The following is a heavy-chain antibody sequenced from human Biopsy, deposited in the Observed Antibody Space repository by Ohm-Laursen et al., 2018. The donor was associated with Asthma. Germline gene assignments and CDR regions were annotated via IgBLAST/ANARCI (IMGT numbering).Heavy chain of an antibody. V-gene: IGHV1-3*04. Sequence: SSVKVACKASGYNFISFAIHWVRQAPGQRLEWIGWVNTGNGDTKYSQKFQGRVTITRDTSASTAYMELRSLRSEDTATYYCARTYYDFLTGQVKDVFGVWGQGTMVTVSS. D-gene: IGHD3-9*01. J-gene: IGHJ3*01. CDR3: ARTYYDFLTGQVKDVFGV. CDR1: GYNFISFA. CDR2: VNTGNGDT.